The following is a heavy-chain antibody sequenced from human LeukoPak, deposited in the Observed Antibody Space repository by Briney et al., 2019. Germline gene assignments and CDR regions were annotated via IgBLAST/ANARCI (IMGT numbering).Heavy chain of an antibody. Sequence: GGSLRLSCAASGFTFSSYSMNWVRQAPGKGLEWVSYISSSSTIYYADSVKGRFTISRDNAKNSLYLQMNSLRDEDTAVYYCARNVIHSGSYDAFDIWGQGTMVTVSS. CDR2: ISSSSTI. CDR3: ARNVIHSGSYDAFDI. V-gene: IGHV3-48*02. CDR1: GFTFSSYS. D-gene: IGHD1-26*01. J-gene: IGHJ3*02.